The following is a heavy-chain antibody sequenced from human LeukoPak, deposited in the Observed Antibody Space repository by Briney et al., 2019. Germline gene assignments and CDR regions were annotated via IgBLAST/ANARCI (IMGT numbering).Heavy chain of an antibody. CDR3: ARGGLTTYFDY. CDR2: IYYSGST. CDR1: GGSISSGDYY. Sequence: PSETLSLTCTVSGGSISSGDYYWSWIRQPPGKGLEWIGYIYYSGSTNYNPSLKSRVTISVDTSKNQFSLKLSSVTAADTAVYYCARGGLTTYFDYWGQGTLVTVSS. J-gene: IGHJ4*02. V-gene: IGHV4-30-4*01. D-gene: IGHD4-11*01.